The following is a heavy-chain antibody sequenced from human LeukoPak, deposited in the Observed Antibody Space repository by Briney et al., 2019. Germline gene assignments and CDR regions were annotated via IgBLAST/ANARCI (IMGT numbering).Heavy chain of an antibody. D-gene: IGHD1-26*01. CDR1: GYTFTSYG. CDR3: ARAYSGSYYYY. V-gene: IGHV1-18*01. CDR2: ISAYNGNT. Sequence: GASVKVSCKASGYTFTSYGISWVRQAPGQGLEWMGWISAYNGNTDYAQKFQGRVTMTTDTSTSTAYMEVRSLRSDYTAVYYCARAYSGSYYYYWGQGTLVTVSS. J-gene: IGHJ4*02.